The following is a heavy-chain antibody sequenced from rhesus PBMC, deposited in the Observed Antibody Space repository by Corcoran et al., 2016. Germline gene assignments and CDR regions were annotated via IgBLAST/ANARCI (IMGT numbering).Heavy chain of an antibody. CDR3: ARDSGYWLYGLDS. J-gene: IGHJ6*01. V-gene: IGHV3-178*01. CDR1: GSTFRSYG. Sequence: EVQLVESGGGLVQPGGSLRLSCAASGSTFRSYGMHWVRQGQGACFNSFSWITKAGDIAWYIDSIKGRFIISREYAKNILYLQTNSLRFEDTAVYYCARDSGYWLYGLDSWGQGVVVSVSS. CDR2: ITKAGDIA. D-gene: IGHD3-9*01.